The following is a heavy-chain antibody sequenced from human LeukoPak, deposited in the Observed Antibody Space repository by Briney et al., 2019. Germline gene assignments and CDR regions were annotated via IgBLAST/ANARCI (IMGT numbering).Heavy chain of an antibody. CDR2: INFSGST. CDR1: GGSFGGYY. Sequence: PSETLSLTCAVYGGSFGGYYWTWIRQPPGEGLEWIGEINFSGSTNYNPSLKSRVIVSIDTSNNQFSLKLSSVTAADSAVYYCARASPSGPPNPLRPRRSRYGMDVWGQGTTVTVSS. V-gene: IGHV4-34*01. CDR3: ARASPSGPPNPLRPRRSRYGMDV. J-gene: IGHJ6*02. D-gene: IGHD3-3*01.